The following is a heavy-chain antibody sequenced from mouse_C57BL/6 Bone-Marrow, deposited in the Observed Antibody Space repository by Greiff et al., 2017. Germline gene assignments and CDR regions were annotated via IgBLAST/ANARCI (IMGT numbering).Heavy chain of an antibody. CDR3: ARDSNYGEGFAY. CDR2: INPNNGGT. D-gene: IGHD2-5*01. CDR1: GYTFTDYN. J-gene: IGHJ3*01. V-gene: IGHV1-18*01. Sequence: LVEPGASVKIPCKASGYTFTDYNMDWVKQSHGKSLEWIGDINPNNGGTIYNQKFKGKATLTVDKSSSTAYMELRSLTSEDTAVYYCARDSNYGEGFAYWGQGTLVTVSA.